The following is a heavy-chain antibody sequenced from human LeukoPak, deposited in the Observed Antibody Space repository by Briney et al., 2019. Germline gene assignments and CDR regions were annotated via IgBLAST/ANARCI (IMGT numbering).Heavy chain of an antibody. Sequence: GESLKISSKVSGYSFTSYCIGWVRQMPGKGLEWMGIIYPGDSGPTYSPSFQGQVTISVDKSINTPYLQWSSLQASDTAMYYCGMSGDRVPLQDDVFDVWGQGTMVTVST. CDR2: IYPGDSGP. D-gene: IGHD1-26*01. V-gene: IGHV5-51*01. CDR1: GYSFTSYC. CDR3: GMSGDRVPLQDDVFDV. J-gene: IGHJ3*01.